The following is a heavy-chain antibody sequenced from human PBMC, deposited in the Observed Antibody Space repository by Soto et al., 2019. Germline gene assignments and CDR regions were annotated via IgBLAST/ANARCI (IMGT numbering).Heavy chain of an antibody. CDR2: IIPIFGTA. Sequence: GASVKVSCKASGGTFSSYAISWVRQAPGQGLEWMGGIIPIFGTANYAQKFQGRVTITADKSTSTAYMELSSLRSEDTAVYYCARGSPNNWNYGTPNWFDPWGQGTLVTVSS. CDR1: GGTFSSYA. V-gene: IGHV1-69*06. CDR3: ARGSPNNWNYGTPNWFDP. J-gene: IGHJ5*02. D-gene: IGHD1-7*01.